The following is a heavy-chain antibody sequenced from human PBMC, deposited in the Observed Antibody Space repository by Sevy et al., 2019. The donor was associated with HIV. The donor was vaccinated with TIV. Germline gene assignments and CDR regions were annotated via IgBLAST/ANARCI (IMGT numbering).Heavy chain of an antibody. V-gene: IGHV3-48*01. J-gene: IGHJ4*02. CDR3: ARLSGYSSSWSYFDY. CDR1: AFTFSSYS. D-gene: IGHD6-13*01. Sequence: GGSLRLSCAASAFTFSSYSMSWVRQAPGKGLEWVSYISSSTSTIYYADSVKGRFTISRDNAKNSLYLQMNSLRAEDTAVYYCARLSGYSSSWSYFDYWGQGTLVTVSS. CDR2: ISSSTSTI.